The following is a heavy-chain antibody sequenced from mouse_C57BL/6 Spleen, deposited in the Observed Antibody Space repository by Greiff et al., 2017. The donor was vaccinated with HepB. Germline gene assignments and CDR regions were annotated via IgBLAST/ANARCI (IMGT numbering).Heavy chain of an antibody. V-gene: IGHV1-15*01. CDR2: IDPETGGT. CDR1: GYTFTDYE. D-gene: IGHD4-1*01. CDR3: TRWMGPFDY. Sequence: VQLQQSGAELVRPGASVTLSCKASGYTFTDYEMHWVKQTPVHGLEWIGAIDPETGGTAYNQKFKGKAILTADKSSSTAYMELRSLTSEDSAVYYCTRWMGPFDYWGQGTTLTVSS. J-gene: IGHJ2*01.